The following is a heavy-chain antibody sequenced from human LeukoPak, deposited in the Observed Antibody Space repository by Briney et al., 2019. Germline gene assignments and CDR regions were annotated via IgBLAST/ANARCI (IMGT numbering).Heavy chain of an antibody. J-gene: IGHJ3*02. D-gene: IGHD4-23*01. CDR2: IYYSGST. Sequence: PSETLSLTCIVSGGSISSSSHNWGWIRQPPGKGLEWIGSIYYSGSTYYNPSLKSRLTMSVDTSKNQFSLKLSSVTAADTAVYYCARDVYGGNSLAFDIWGQGTMVTVSS. V-gene: IGHV4-39*02. CDR3: ARDVYGGNSLAFDI. CDR1: GGSISSSSHN.